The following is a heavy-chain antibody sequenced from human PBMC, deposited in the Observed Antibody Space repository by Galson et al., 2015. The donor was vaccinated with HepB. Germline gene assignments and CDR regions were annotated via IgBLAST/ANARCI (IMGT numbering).Heavy chain of an antibody. CDR1: GYTFTSYA. CDR2: NSGYNDNT. J-gene: IGHJ3*01. Sequence: SVKVSCKASGYTFTSYALSWVRQAPGQGLQWMGWNSGYNDNTNYAQKFQGRVTMTTDTSTSAAYMELRSLRSDDPAVYYCARNTSDKGAFDVWGQGTLVTVSS. CDR3: ARNTSDKGAFDV. V-gene: IGHV1-18*01. D-gene: IGHD1/OR15-1a*01.